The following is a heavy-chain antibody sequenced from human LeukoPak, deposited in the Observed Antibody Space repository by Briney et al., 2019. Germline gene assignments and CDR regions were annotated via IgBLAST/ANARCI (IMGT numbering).Heavy chain of an antibody. V-gene: IGHV4-4*07. D-gene: IGHD3-9*01. CDR3: ARDDILTGYRPLDY. CDR1: GGSISSYY. CDR2: IYASGST. Sequence: SEPLSLTFPVSGGSISSYYWTWIRQPAGKGLEWIGRIYASGSTNYNRSLKSRVTMSVDTSKSQFSLKLCSVTAADTAVYYCARDDILTGYRPLDYWGQGTLVTVSS. J-gene: IGHJ4*02.